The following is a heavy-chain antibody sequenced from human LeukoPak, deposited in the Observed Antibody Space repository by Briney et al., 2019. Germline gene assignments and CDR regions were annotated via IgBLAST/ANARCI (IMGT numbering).Heavy chain of an antibody. CDR3: ARGYSKTNLQH. Sequence: ASVKVSCKASVYTFSSFNTNGVRQTPEQRLECMGWMNPNSGNTGYAQKFQGRVTMTRNTSMSTASMELSSLRSEDTAVYYCARGYSKTNLQHCGQGTLVTVSS. D-gene: IGHD2-15*01. V-gene: IGHV1-8*01. CDR2: MNPNSGNT. J-gene: IGHJ1*01. CDR1: VYTFSSFN.